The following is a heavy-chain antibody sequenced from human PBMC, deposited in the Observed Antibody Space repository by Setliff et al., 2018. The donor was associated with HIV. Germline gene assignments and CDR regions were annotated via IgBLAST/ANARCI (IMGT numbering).Heavy chain of an antibody. CDR3: AMPYYYGSGNSFDI. Sequence: GESLKISCKGFGYSFTNYWIGWVRQMPGKGLEWMGIIYPADSHTSYRPSFQGHVTISADKSISTAYLQWSSLKASDTAMYYCAMPYYYGSGNSFDIWGHGTMVTVSS. J-gene: IGHJ3*02. CDR1: GYSFTNYW. CDR2: IYPADSHT. D-gene: IGHD3-10*01. V-gene: IGHV5-51*01.